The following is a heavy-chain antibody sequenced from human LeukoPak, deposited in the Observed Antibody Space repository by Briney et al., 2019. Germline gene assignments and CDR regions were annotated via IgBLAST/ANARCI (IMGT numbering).Heavy chain of an antibody. J-gene: IGHJ2*01. CDR2: IYYSGST. V-gene: IGHV4-39*07. D-gene: IGHD6-19*01. Sequence: SETLSLTCTVSGGSISSSSYYWGWIRQPPGKGLEWIGSIYYSGSTYYNPSLKSRVTISVDTSKNQFSLKLSSVTAADTAVYYCARDPSSGWYRVGWYFDLWGRGTLVTVSS. CDR1: GGSISSSSYY. CDR3: ARDPSSGWYRVGWYFDL.